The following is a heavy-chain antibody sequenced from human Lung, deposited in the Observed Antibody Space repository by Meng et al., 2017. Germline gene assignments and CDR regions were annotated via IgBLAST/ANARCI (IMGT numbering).Heavy chain of an antibody. D-gene: IGHD6-13*01. V-gene: IGHV3-33*01. CDR1: GFHFRSYG. Sequence: QVRVGGSGGGVVQRGRSLSLSGAASGFHFRSYGMHWVRQAPGKGLEWVAVIWYDGSNKYYADAVKGRFTISRDNSKNTLYLQMNSLRAEYTAVYYCARGGWYSSSSRVDYWGQGTLVTVSS. CDR2: IWYDGSNK. J-gene: IGHJ4*02. CDR3: ARGGWYSSSSRVDY.